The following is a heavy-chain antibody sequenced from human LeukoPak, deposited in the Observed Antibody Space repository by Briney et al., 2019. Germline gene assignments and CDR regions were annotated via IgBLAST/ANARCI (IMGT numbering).Heavy chain of an antibody. CDR2: FDPEDGET. J-gene: IGHJ5*02. Sequence: ASVKVSCKVSGYTLTELSMHWVRQAPGKGLEWMGGFDPEDGETIYAQKFQGRVTMTEDTSTDTAYMELSRLRSDDTAVYYCARFRGRITIFGVVIRNYNWFDPWGQGTLVTVSS. V-gene: IGHV1-24*01. CDR1: GYTLTELS. D-gene: IGHD3-3*01. CDR3: ARFRGRITIFGVVIRNYNWFDP.